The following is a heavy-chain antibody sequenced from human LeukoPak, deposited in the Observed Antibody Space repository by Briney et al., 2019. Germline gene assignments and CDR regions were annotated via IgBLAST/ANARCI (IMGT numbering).Heavy chain of an antibody. D-gene: IGHD3-22*01. V-gene: IGHV4-59*01. CDR3: ARGYDSSGYYAFDI. CDR1: GCPISSYY. CDR2: IYYSGST. Sequence: PSEPLSLTCTDPGCPISSYYCSLIRQPPGKGLERIWYIYYSGSTNYNPSLKSRVTISVDTSKNQFSLKLSSVTAADTAVYYCARGYDSSGYYAFDIWGQGTMVTVSS. J-gene: IGHJ3*02.